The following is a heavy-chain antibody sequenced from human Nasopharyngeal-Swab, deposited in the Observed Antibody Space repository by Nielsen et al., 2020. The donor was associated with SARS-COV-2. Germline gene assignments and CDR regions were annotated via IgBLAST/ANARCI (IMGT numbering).Heavy chain of an antibody. Sequence: SETLSLTCTVSGDSITNYYWSWIRQPPGKELEWIGNFYYSGSTNYSPSLKSRVTISADTSKNQFSLKLTTVTAADTAVYYCARWSTISRFFDFWGQGTQFTVSS. CDR1: GDSITNYY. J-gene: IGHJ4*02. V-gene: IGHV4-59*01. CDR3: ARWSTISRFFDF. CDR2: FYYSGST. D-gene: IGHD1-26*01.